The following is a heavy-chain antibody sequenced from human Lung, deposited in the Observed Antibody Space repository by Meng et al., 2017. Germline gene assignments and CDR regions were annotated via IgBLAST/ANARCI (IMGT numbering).Heavy chain of an antibody. CDR3: ARGSITMVRGVSVFDP. Sequence: QEQLQEPGPGLVKPSGTPPLTCAVSGGSISSSNWWSWVRQPPGKGLEWIGEIYHSGSTNYNPSLKSRVTISVDKSKNQFSLKLSSVTAADTAVYYCARGSITMVRGVSVFDPWGQGTLVTVSS. D-gene: IGHD3-10*01. J-gene: IGHJ5*02. V-gene: IGHV4-4*02. CDR1: GGSISSSNW. CDR2: IYHSGST.